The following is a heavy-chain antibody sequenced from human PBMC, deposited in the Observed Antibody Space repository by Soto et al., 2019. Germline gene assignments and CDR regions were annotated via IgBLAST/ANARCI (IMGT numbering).Heavy chain of an antibody. CDR3: ARVGRGVYGMDV. D-gene: IGHD2-8*01. Sequence: EVQLVESGGGLVQPGGSLRLSCAASGFTFSSYSINWVRQATGKGLEWFSYITSDSSTISYADSLKGRFTVSRDNAKNSLYLQMNSLRDEDTAVYYCARVGRGVYGMDVWGQGTSVTVSS. CDR1: GFTFSSYS. V-gene: IGHV3-48*02. CDR2: ITSDSSTI. J-gene: IGHJ6*02.